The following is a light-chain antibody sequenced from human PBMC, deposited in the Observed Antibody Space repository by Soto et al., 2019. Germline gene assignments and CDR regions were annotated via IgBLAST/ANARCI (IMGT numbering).Light chain of an antibody. CDR3: QQSYSTPGT. CDR2: AAS. Sequence: DIQLTQSPSFLSASVGDRVTITCRASQSISSYLNWYQQKPGKAPKLLIYAASSLQSGVPSRFSGSGSGTDFTLTISSLQPEDFATYYCQQSYSTPGTFGQGTKVDI. J-gene: IGKJ1*01. V-gene: IGKV1-39*01. CDR1: QSISSY.